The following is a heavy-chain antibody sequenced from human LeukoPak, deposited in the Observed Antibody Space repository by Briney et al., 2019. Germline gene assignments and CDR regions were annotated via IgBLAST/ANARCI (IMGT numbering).Heavy chain of an antibody. CDR2: ISYDGSDK. D-gene: IGHD2-8*01. CDR3: TEERDRDGYFRY. V-gene: IGHV3-30-3*02. CDR1: GFTFSNSA. Sequence: GGSLRLSCAASGFTFSNSAMHWVRQAPGKGLEWMTFISYDGSDKYYADAAKGRLTISRDNSKNTLYLEMSSLGLQDTAVYYCTEERDRDGYFRYWGQGTLVTVSS. J-gene: IGHJ4*02.